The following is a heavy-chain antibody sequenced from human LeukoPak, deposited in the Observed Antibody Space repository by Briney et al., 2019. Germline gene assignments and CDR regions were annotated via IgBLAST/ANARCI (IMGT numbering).Heavy chain of an antibody. CDR2: ISAYNGNT. CDR1: GYTFTSYG. V-gene: IGHV1-18*01. CDR3: ARALYYDFWSGYPAAHYYFDY. D-gene: IGHD3-3*01. J-gene: IGHJ4*02. Sequence: GASVKVSCKASGYTFTSYGIRWVRQAPGQGLEWMGWISAYNGNTNYAQKLQGRVTMTTDTSTSTAYMELRSLRSDDTAVYYCARALYYDFWSGYPAAHYYFDYWGQGTLVTVSS.